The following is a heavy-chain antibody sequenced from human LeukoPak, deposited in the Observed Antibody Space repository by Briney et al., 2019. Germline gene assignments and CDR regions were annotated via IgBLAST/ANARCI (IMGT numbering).Heavy chain of an antibody. Sequence: SETLSLTCTVSGGSVSSGSYYWNWIRQPPGKGLEWIGYIYYSGSTNYNPSLKSRVTISVDTSKNQFSLKLSSVTAADTAVYYCARVRPDPNYDFWSGPYRAANYNWFDPWGQGTLVTVSS. J-gene: IGHJ5*02. CDR1: GGSVSSGSYY. CDR3: ARVRPDPNYDFWSGPYRAANYNWFDP. V-gene: IGHV4-61*01. D-gene: IGHD3-3*01. CDR2: IYYSGST.